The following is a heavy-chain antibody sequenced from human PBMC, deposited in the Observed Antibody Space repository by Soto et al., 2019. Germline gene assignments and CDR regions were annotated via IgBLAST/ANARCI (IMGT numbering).Heavy chain of an antibody. Sequence: EVQLVESGGVVVQPGGSLRLSCAASGFTFDDYAMHWVGQAPGKGLEWVSLISWDGGSTYYADCVKGRFTISRDNSKNSLYLQMNSLRAEDTALYYCAKDSVVSIAAKLGGMDVWGQGTTVTVSS. CDR2: ISWDGGST. CDR3: AKDSVVSIAAKLGGMDV. V-gene: IGHV3-43D*04. CDR1: GFTFDDYA. D-gene: IGHD6-25*01. J-gene: IGHJ6*02.